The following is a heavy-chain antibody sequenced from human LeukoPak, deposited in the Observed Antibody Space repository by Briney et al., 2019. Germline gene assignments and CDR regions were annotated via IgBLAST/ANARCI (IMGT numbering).Heavy chain of an antibody. CDR2: ISYDGSNK. CDR1: GFTFSSYA. CDR3: AKDGAYDDILTGYLSYFDY. V-gene: IGHV3-30*04. D-gene: IGHD3-9*01. Sequence: GGSLRLSCAASGFTFSSYAMHWVRQAPGKGLEWVAVISYDGSNKYYADSVKGRFTISRDNSKNTLYLQMNSLRAEDTAVYYCAKDGAYDDILTGYLSYFDYWGQGTLVTVSS. J-gene: IGHJ4*02.